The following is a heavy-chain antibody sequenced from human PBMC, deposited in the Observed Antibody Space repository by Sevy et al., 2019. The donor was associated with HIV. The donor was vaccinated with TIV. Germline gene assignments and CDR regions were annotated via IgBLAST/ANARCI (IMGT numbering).Heavy chain of an antibody. CDR2: ISTSSTYI. Sequence: GGSLRLSCAASGFIFSGYNMHWVRQAPGKGLEWVSSISTSSTYIYQADSVKGRVTTSRDNAQNSVNLQMNSLRVEDTALYYCARGSCIGGSCHTGYHGMDVWGQGTTVTVSS. CDR1: GFIFSGYN. CDR3: ARGSCIGGSCHTGYHGMDV. D-gene: IGHD2-15*01. J-gene: IGHJ6*02. V-gene: IGHV3-21*06.